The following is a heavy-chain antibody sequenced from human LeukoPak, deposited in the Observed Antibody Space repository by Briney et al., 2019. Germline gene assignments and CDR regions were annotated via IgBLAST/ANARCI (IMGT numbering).Heavy chain of an antibody. D-gene: IGHD5-18*01. CDR3: AREVVLQLWAVYNWFGP. CDR1: GFTFSSYS. Sequence: PGGSLRLSCAASGFTFSSYSMNWVRQAPGKGLEWVSYISSSSSTIYYADSVKGRFTISRDNAKNSLYLQMNSLRAEDTAVYYCAREVVLQLWAVYNWFGPWGQGTLVTVSS. CDR2: ISSSSSTI. V-gene: IGHV3-48*01. J-gene: IGHJ5*02.